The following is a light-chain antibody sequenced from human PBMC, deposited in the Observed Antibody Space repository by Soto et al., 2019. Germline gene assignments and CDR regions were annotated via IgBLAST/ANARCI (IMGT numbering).Light chain of an antibody. Sequence: QSVLTQPPSVSAAPGQKVTISCSGSSSNIGNNYVSWYQQLPGTAPKLLIYDNNKRPPEIPDRFSGSKSGTSATLGITGLQTGDEADYYCGTWDSSLSAVVFGGGTKLTVL. V-gene: IGLV1-51*01. CDR2: DNN. CDR3: GTWDSSLSAVV. CDR1: SSNIGNNY. J-gene: IGLJ2*01.